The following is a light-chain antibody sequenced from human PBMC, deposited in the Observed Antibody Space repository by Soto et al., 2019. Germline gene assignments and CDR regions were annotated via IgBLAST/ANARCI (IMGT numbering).Light chain of an antibody. V-gene: IGKV3D-15*01. CDR1: QRVXSN. Sequence: IELTQSPATLPLSPGERSPLSCRASQRVXSNLVGDEQQPGQATRILAXDQSNRATGSPARFIGSRSGKDLTPPTSSLQYEEFVAYYCRQYNRGPPRTFGQGTRLEIK. CDR3: RQYNRGPPRT. J-gene: IGKJ5*01. CDR2: DQS.